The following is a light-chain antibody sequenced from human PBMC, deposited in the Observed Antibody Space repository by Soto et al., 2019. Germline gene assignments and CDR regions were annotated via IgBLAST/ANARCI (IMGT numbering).Light chain of an antibody. CDR2: GAS. V-gene: IGKV3-20*01. CDR3: QQYSYSPWT. Sequence: EIVLTQSPGTLSLSPGERATLSCRASQRVSSSYLAWYQQTPGQAPRLLIYGASSRATGIPDRFSGSGSGTDFTLTINSLEPEDFAVYYCQQYSYSPWTFGRGTKVEIK. J-gene: IGKJ1*01. CDR1: QRVSSSY.